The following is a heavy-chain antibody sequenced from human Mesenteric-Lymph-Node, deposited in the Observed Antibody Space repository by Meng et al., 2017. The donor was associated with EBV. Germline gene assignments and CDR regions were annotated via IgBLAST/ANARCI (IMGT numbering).Heavy chain of an antibody. CDR2: TYYRSKWYN. V-gene: IGHV6-1*01. J-gene: IGHJ4*02. CDR3: ARGSGSYYDFDY. D-gene: IGHD1-26*01. Sequence: VHPHQPGPVSVKPAQTLSLTCAISGDSVTSNSAAWNWIRQYPSRCLEWLGRTYYRSKWYNDYAVSVKSRITINPDTSKNQFSLQLNSVTPEDTAVYYCARGSGSYYDFDYWGQGTLVTVSS. CDR1: GDSVTSNSAA.